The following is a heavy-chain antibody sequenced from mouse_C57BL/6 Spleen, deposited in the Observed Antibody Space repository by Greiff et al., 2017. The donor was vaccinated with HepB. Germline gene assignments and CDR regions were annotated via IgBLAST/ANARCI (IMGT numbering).Heavy chain of an antibody. CDR3: ARSGITTGGYYFDY. Sequence: VQLKESGPELVKPGASVKISCKASGYSFTGYYMNWVKQSPEKSLEWIGEINPSTGGTTYNQKFKAKATLTVDKSSSTAYMQLKSLTSEDSAVYYCARSGITTGGYYFDYWGQGTTLTVSS. D-gene: IGHD2-4*01. V-gene: IGHV1-42*01. CDR2: INPSTGGT. J-gene: IGHJ2*01. CDR1: GYSFTGYY.